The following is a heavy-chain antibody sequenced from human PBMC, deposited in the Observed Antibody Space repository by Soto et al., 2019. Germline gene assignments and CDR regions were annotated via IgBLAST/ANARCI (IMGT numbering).Heavy chain of an antibody. D-gene: IGHD3-22*01. J-gene: IGHJ1*01. CDR1: GGSISSDDYY. Sequence: PSETLSLTCTVSGGSISSDDYYWSWIRQAPGRGLEWIGYIHSSGSIYYNPSLKSRATMSIDTARNQFSLKVSSVTVADTAVYYCARDLDGLHDDNSGPYHRPGWGQGTMVTVSS. CDR3: ARDLDGLHDDNSGPYHRPG. V-gene: IGHV4-30-4*01. CDR2: IHSSGSI.